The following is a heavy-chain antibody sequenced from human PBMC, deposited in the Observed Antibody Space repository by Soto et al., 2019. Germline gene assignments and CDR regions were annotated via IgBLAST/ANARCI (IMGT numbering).Heavy chain of an antibody. Sequence: GASVKVSCKAPRDTFTSYYINWVRQAPGQGLEGIGVINPHGGSTAYAQKFKGKVTLTRDTSASTVYMEVSSLTSEDSSMYYCARSSGGNFGIIIEGSNWFAVWGQGTLVTVSS. CDR1: RDTFTSYY. V-gene: IGHV1-46*01. J-gene: IGHJ5*02. CDR2: INPHGGST. D-gene: IGHD3-3*02. CDR3: ARSSGGNFGIIIEGSNWFAV.